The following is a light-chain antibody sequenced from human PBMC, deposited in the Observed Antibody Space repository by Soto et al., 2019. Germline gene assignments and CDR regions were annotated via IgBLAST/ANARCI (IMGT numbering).Light chain of an antibody. CDR1: QSLVYSDGNTY. CDR2: KVS. CDR3: LQGSRWPLT. V-gene: IGKV2-30*01. Sequence: DVVMTQSPLSLPVTLGQPASISCRSSQSLVYSDGNTYLTWFQQRPGQSPRRLIYKVSNRDSGVPDRFSGSVSGTDFTLEISRVEAEDVGVYYCLQGSRWPLTFGGGTKVEIK. J-gene: IGKJ4*01.